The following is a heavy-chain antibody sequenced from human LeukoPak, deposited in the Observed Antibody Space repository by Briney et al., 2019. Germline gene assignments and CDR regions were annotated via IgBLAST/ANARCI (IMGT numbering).Heavy chain of an antibody. V-gene: IGHV1-8*01. Sequence: ASVKVSCKASRYTFTSYDINWVRQATGQGLEWMGWMNPNSGNTGYAQKFQGRVTMTRNTSISTAYMELSSLRSEDTAVYYCARVSMEKYGMDVWGQGTTVTVSS. CDR1: RYTFTSYD. J-gene: IGHJ6*02. CDR2: MNPNSGNT. CDR3: ARVSMEKYGMDV. D-gene: IGHD1-1*01.